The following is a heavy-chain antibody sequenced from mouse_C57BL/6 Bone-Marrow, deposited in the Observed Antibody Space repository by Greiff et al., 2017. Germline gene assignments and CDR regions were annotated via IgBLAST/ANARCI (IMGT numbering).Heavy chain of an antibody. J-gene: IGHJ2*01. CDR3: ARHYYGSPDY. V-gene: IGHV5-6*01. CDR1: GFTFSSYG. CDR2: ISSGGSDT. D-gene: IGHD1-1*01. Sequence: EVKLVESGGDLVKPGGSLKLSCAASGFTFSSYGMSWVRQTPDKRLEWVANISSGGSDTYYPHSVKGRFTISRDNAKNTPYLQMSSLKSEDTAMYYCARHYYGSPDYWGQGTALTVSS.